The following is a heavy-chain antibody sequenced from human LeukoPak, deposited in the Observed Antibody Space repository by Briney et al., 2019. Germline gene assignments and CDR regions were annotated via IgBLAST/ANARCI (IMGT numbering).Heavy chain of an antibody. D-gene: IGHD4-17*01. CDR2: FDPEDGET. CDR1: GYTLTELS. V-gene: IGHV1-24*01. Sequence: ASVKVSCTVSGYTLTELSMHWVRQAPGKGLEWMGGFDPEDGETIYAQKFQGRVTMTEDTSTDTAYMELSSLRSEDTAVYYCATASTVTTTQFDYWGQGTLVTVSS. CDR3: ATASTVTTTQFDY. J-gene: IGHJ4*02.